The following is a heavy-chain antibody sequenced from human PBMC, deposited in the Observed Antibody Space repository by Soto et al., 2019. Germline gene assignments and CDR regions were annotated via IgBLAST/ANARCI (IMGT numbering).Heavy chain of an antibody. J-gene: IGHJ5*02. V-gene: IGHV2-26*04. Sequence: QVTVKESGPVLVKTTETLTLTCTVSGFSLSNAGLGVSWIRQPPGKALEWLAHIFSNDEKSYSTSLKSRLTISKATSKSQVVLTMTNMDPVDTATYYCASTYSTSWYWFDPWGQGTLVTVSS. CDR1: GFSLSNAGLG. CDR2: IFSNDEK. D-gene: IGHD6-13*01. CDR3: ASTYSTSWYWFDP.